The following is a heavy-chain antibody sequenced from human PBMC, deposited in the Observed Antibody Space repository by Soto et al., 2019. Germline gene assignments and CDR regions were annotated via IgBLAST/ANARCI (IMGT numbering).Heavy chain of an antibody. CDR3: ARDPPGLGSYSYDH. Sequence: EVQLVESGGGLVQPGGSLRLSCAASGFTVSSNFMSWFRQPPGKGLEWISVIGTTDGTYYAGSVKGRFTISTDNFKNTLYLQMNSLRAEDTAVYCCARDPPGLGSYSYDHWGQGTLVTVSS. CDR1: GFTVSSNF. J-gene: IGHJ4*02. D-gene: IGHD3-10*01. CDR2: IGTTDGT. V-gene: IGHV3-66*01.